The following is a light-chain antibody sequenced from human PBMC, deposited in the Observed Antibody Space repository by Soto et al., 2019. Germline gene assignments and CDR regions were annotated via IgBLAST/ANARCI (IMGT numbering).Light chain of an antibody. CDR1: SSDVGTYNL. Sequence: QSALTQPASVSGSPGQSITISCTGPSSDVGTYNLVSWYQQHPDKAPKVILYEGTKRPSGVSPRFSCSQSGNTASLTISGLQAEDEAVYFCYSFAGSNTFSYVFGPGTKVTVL. J-gene: IGLJ1*01. V-gene: IGLV2-23*03. CDR3: YSFAGSNTFSYV. CDR2: EGT.